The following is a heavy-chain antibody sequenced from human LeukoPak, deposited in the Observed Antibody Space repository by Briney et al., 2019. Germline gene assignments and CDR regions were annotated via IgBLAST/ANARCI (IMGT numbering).Heavy chain of an antibody. CDR3: ARDPPPEYYDSSGYGFDI. Sequence: PSETLSLTSTVSGYSISSGHYWAWIRQPPVQGPEWIGSINHRGSAYYNPSLKSRVTMSVDTSKNQISLKLNSVTAADTAVYYCARDPPPEYYDSSGYGFDIWGQGTMVTVSS. J-gene: IGHJ3*02. V-gene: IGHV4-38-2*02. CDR1: GYSISSGHY. CDR2: INHRGSA. D-gene: IGHD3-22*01.